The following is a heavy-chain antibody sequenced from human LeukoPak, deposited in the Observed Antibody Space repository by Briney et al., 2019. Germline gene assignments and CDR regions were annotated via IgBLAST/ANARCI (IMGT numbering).Heavy chain of an antibody. V-gene: IGHV1-8*01. D-gene: IGHD3-16*01. CDR1: GYTFTSYD. Sequence: ASVKVSCKASGYTFTSYDINWVRQATGQGLECMGWMDPNSGNTGYAQKFQGRVTMTRNTSISTAYMELSSLRSEDTAVYYCARGLWGRGYYYYMDVWGKGTTVTISS. CDR3: ARGLWGRGYYYYMDV. J-gene: IGHJ6*03. CDR2: MDPNSGNT.